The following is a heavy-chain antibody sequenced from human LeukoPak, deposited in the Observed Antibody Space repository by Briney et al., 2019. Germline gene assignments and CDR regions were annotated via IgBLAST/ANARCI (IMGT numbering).Heavy chain of an antibody. CDR3: ALSGGYCTNGVCPTDAFDI. J-gene: IGHJ3*02. V-gene: IGHV1-69*05. CDR1: GGTFSSYA. CDR2: IIPIFGTA. Sequence: SVKVSCKASGGTFSSYAISWVRQAPGQGLEWMGGIIPIFGTANYAQKFQGRDTITTDESTSTAYMELSSLRSEGTAVYYCALSGGYCTNGVCPTDAFDIWGQGTMVTVSS. D-gene: IGHD2-8*01.